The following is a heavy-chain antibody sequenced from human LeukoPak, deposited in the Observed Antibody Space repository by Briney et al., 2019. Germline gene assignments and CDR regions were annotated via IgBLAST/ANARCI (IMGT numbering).Heavy chain of an antibody. CDR1: GYTFTSYD. J-gene: IGHJ4*02. CDR2: MNPNSGNT. V-gene: IGHV1-8*01. D-gene: IGHD3-3*01. CDR3: ARSRSRITLFGVLDDY. Sequence: ASVKVSCTASGYTFTSYDVNWVRQATGQGLEWMGWMNPNSGNTGYAQKFQGRVTMTRNTSISTAYMELSSLRSEDTAVYYCARSRSRITLFGVLDDYWGQGTLVTVSS.